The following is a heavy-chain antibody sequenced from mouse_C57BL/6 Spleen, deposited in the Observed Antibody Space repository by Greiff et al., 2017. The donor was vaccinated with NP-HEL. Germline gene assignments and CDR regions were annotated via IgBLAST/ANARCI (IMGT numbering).Heavy chain of an antibody. D-gene: IGHD2-4*01. V-gene: IGHV1-80*01. CDR1: GYAFSSYW. CDR2: IYPGDGDT. CDR3: ARCGDYDWGDWYFDV. Sequence: QVQLKQSGAELVKPGASVKISCKASGYAFSSYWMNWVKQRPGKGLEWIGQIYPGDGDTNYNGKFKGKATLTADKSSSTAYMQLSSLTSEDSAVYFCARCGDYDWGDWYFDVWGTGTTVTVSS. J-gene: IGHJ1*03.